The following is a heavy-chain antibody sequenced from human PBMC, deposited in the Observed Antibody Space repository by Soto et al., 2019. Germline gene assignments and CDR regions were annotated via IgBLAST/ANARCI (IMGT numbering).Heavy chain of an antibody. V-gene: IGHV1-18*01. Sequence: QVQLVQSGAEVKKPGASVKVSCKASGYTFTSYGISWVRQAPGQGLEWMGWISAYNGNTNYAQKLQGRVTMTTDTSTSTAYMELRSLISDDTAVYYCARSTMVRGVISGVGRTHWFDPWGQGTLVTVSS. CDR3: ARSTMVRGVISGVGRTHWFDP. D-gene: IGHD3-10*01. J-gene: IGHJ5*02. CDR2: ISAYNGNT. CDR1: GYTFTSYG.